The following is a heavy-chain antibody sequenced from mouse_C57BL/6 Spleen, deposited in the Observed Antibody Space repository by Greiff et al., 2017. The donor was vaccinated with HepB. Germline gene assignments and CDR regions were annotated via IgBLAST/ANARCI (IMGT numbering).Heavy chain of an antibody. D-gene: IGHD2-2*01. Sequence: VKLMESGAELVRPGTSVKVSCKASGYAFTNYLIEWVKQRPGQGLEWIGVINPGSGGTNYNEKFKGKATLTADKSSSTAYMQLSSLTSEDSAVYFCARGRTMVTNFDYWGQGTTLTVSS. CDR1: GYAFTNYL. J-gene: IGHJ2*01. V-gene: IGHV1-54*01. CDR3: ARGRTMVTNFDY. CDR2: INPGSGGT.